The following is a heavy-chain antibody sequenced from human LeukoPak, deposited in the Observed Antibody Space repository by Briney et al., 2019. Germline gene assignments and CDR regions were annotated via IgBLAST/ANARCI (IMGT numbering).Heavy chain of an antibody. V-gene: IGHV3-64D*06. D-gene: IGHD4/OR15-4a*01. CDR1: GFTFNSYA. Sequence: GGSLRLSCSASGFTFNSYAVHWVRQAPGKGLEYVSGIRRNGGSTYYADSVKGRFTISRDNSKNTLYLQMSSLRAEDTAVYYCVKESGFMVAPNSAFDIWGQGTMVTVSS. CDR3: VKESGFMVAPNSAFDI. CDR2: IRRNGGST. J-gene: IGHJ3*02.